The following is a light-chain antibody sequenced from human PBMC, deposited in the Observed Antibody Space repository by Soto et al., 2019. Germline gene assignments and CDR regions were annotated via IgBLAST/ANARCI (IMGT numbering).Light chain of an antibody. V-gene: IGKV1-5*03. Sequence: DIQMTQSLSTLSASVGDRVTISCRASQSISSWLAWYQQKPGRAPKLLIYEASILESGVPSRFSGSGSGTEFPLTISSLQPDDFAPYYCQQYNTYSPTFGQGTKVEIK. CDR1: QSISSW. J-gene: IGKJ1*01. CDR3: QQYNTYSPT. CDR2: EAS.